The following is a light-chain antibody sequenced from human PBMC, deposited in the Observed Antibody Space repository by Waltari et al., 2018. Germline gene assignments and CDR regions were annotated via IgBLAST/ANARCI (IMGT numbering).Light chain of an antibody. CDR2: RNN. J-gene: IGLJ3*02. V-gene: IGLV1-47*01. Sequence: QSVLTQPPSASGTPGQRVTISCSGSSSNIGSNSVYWYQQLPGTAPTLLIYRNNQRPSGLPDLCSGSKSGTSASLAISGLRSEDEADYYCAAWDDSLSGRVFGGGTKLTVL. CDR3: AAWDDSLSGRV. CDR1: SSNIGSNS.